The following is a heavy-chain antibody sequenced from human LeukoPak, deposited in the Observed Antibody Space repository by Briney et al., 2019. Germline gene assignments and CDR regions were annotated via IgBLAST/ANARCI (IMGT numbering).Heavy chain of an antibody. J-gene: IGHJ3*02. CDR2: ISYDGSNK. CDR3: ARDQWGSSWYSCQTCDAFDI. Sequence: PGGSLRLSCAASGFTFSSYAMHWVRQAPGKGLEWVAVISYDGSNKYYADSVKGRFTISRDNSKNTLYLQMNSLRAEDTAVYYCARDQWGSSWYSCQTCDAFDIWGQGTMVTVSS. V-gene: IGHV3-30*04. D-gene: IGHD6-13*01. CDR1: GFTFSSYA.